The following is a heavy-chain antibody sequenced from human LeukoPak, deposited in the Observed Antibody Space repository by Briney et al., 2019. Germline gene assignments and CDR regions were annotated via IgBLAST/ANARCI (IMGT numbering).Heavy chain of an antibody. J-gene: IGHJ6*04. Sequence: PGGSLRLSCAPSGFTFSSYWMSWVRQAPGKGLEWVANIKQDGSEKYYVDSVKGRFTISRDNAKNSQYLQMNSLRAEDTAVYYCARKAYGLDVWGKGTTVTVSS. CDR1: GFTFSSYW. V-gene: IGHV3-7*03. CDR3: ARKAYGLDV. CDR2: IKQDGSEK.